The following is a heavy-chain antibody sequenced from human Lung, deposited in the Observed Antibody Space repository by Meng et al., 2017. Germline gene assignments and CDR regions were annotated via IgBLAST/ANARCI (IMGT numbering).Heavy chain of an antibody. CDR2: VNGSGSNT. Sequence: GGSLRLSCAASGFTFSTYALNWFRQAPGDGLEWVSSVNGSGSNTYYADSVKGRLTISRDNTNNTLFLQMNSLRAEDTAVYYCAKDDFWLYNNYGGVYWGPGALVTVSS. V-gene: IGHV3-23*01. CDR3: AKDDFWLYNNYGGVY. D-gene: IGHD3/OR15-3a*01. J-gene: IGHJ4*02. CDR1: GFTFSTYA.